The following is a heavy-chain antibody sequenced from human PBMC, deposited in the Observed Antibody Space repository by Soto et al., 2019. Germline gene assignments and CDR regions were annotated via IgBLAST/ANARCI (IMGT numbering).Heavy chain of an antibody. J-gene: IGHJ5*02. V-gene: IGHV4-61*01. CDR1: GGSVSSGSYY. Sequence: SETLSLTCTVSGGSVSSGSYYWRWIRLPPGKGLEWIGYIYYSGSTNYNPSLKSRVTISVDTSKNQFSLKLSSVTAADTAVYYCARVQWDYDILTGPRGRRWFDPWGQGTLVTVS. CDR2: IYYSGST. CDR3: ARVQWDYDILTGPRGRRWFDP. D-gene: IGHD3-9*01.